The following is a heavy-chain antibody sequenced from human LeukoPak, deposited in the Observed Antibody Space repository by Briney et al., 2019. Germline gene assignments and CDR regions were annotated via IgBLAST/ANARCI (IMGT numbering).Heavy chain of an antibody. D-gene: IGHD4-23*01. CDR1: GGTFSSYA. CDR3: ARDNSVEDTAWWFDP. Sequence: AASVKVSCKASGGTFSSYAISWVRQAPGQGLEWVGGIIPIFGTANYAQKFQGRVTITADKSTSTAYMELSSLRSEDTAVYYCARDNSVEDTAWWFDPWGQGTLVTVSS. V-gene: IGHV1-69*06. CDR2: IIPIFGTA. J-gene: IGHJ5*02.